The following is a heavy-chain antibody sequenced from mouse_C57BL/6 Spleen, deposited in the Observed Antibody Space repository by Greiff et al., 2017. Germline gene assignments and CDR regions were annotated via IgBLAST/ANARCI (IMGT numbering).Heavy chain of an antibody. D-gene: IGHD1-1*01. CDR1: GYTFTDYN. V-gene: IGHV1-22*01. Sequence: EVKLHQSGPELVKPGASVKMSCKASGYTFTDYNMHWVKQSHGKSLEWIGYINPNNGGTSYNQKFKGKATLTVNKSSSTAYMELRSLTSEDSAVYYSASSGPYYGSSYFDYWGQGTTLTVSS. J-gene: IGHJ2*01. CDR2: INPNNGGT. CDR3: ASSGPYYGSSYFDY.